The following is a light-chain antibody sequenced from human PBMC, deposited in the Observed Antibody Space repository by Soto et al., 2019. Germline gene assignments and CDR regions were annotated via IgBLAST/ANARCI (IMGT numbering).Light chain of an antibody. J-gene: IGKJ1*01. V-gene: IGKV1-5*01. Sequence: DIQMTQSPSTLSASVGGRVSITCGTSQNIGSWLAWYQKKPGKAPNLLIYDASSLESGVPSRFSGSGSGTEFTLTISSLQPDDFATYFCQQYNSYPWTFGQGTKVDIK. CDR3: QQYNSYPWT. CDR1: QNIGSW. CDR2: DAS.